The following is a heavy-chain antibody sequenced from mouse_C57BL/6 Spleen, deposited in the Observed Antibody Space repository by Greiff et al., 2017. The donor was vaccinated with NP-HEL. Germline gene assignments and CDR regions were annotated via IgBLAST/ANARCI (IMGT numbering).Heavy chain of an antibody. Sequence: EVKLQQSGPELVKPGASVKIPCKASGYTFTDYNMDWVKQSHGKSLEWIGDINPNNGGTIYNQKFKGKATLTVDKSSSTAYMELRSLTSEDTAVYYCARSTLYYGYDGDYFDYWGQGTTLTVSS. J-gene: IGHJ2*01. CDR3: ARSTLYYGYDGDYFDY. CDR2: INPNNGGT. D-gene: IGHD2-2*01. CDR1: GYTFTDYN. V-gene: IGHV1-18*01.